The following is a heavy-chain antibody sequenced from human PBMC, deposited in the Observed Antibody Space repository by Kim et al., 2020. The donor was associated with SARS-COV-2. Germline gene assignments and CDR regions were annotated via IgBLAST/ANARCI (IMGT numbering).Heavy chain of an antibody. CDR1: GFTFSSYA. D-gene: IGHD3-22*01. V-gene: IGHV3-64*01. CDR3: ARYYYDSSGYFDL. J-gene: IGHJ2*01. Sequence: GGSLRLSCAASGFTFSSYAMHWVRQAPGKGLEYVSAISSNGGSTYYANSVKGRFTISRDNSKNTLYLQMGSLRAEDMAVYYCARYYYDSSGYFDLWGRGTLVTVSS. CDR2: ISSNGGST.